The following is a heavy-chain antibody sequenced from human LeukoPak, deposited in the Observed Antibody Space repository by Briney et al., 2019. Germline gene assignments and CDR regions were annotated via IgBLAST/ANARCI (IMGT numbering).Heavy chain of an antibody. V-gene: IGHV1-2*02. Sequence: ASVTVSCKASGYTFTGYYMHWVRQAPGQGLEWMGWINPNSGGTNYAQKFQGRVTMTRDTSISTAYMELSRLRSDDTAVYYCARATRLPKYYYYYMDVWGKGTTVTVSS. CDR2: INPNSGGT. J-gene: IGHJ6*03. CDR1: GYTFTGYY. CDR3: ARATRLPKYYYYYMDV. D-gene: IGHD4-11*01.